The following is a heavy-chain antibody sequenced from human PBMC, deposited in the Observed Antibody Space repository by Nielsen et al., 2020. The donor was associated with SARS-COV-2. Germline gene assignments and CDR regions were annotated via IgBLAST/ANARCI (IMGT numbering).Heavy chain of an antibody. CDR2: ISSSSSTI. D-gene: IGHD2-2*02. CDR1: GFTFRSYG. Sequence: GGSLRLSCAASGFTFRSYGMNWVRQAPGKGLEWVSYISSSSSTIYYADSVKGRFTISRDNAKNSLYLQMNSLRVEDTAVYYCARDLGYCYGTSCYTLAFDIWGQGTMVTVSS. J-gene: IGHJ3*02. V-gene: IGHV3-48*01. CDR3: ARDLGYCYGTSCYTLAFDI.